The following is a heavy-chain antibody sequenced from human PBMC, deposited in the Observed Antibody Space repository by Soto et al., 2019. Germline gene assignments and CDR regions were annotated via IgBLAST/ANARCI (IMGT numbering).Heavy chain of an antibody. CDR2: IRPNGGRA. CDR3: AREPNESYYFDY. J-gene: IGHJ4*02. CDR1: GYTFSNYY. Sequence: PSVKVSFKASGYTFSNYYLHWMRQAPGQGLEWLGIIRPNGGRADYASRFRGRVTMTRDMSTSTVYMELTSLRSEDTAVYFCAREPNESYYFDYWGQGTLVTVSS. V-gene: IGHV1-46*01. D-gene: IGHD3-10*01.